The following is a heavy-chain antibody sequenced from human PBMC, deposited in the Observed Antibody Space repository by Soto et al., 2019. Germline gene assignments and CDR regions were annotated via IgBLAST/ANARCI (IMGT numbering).Heavy chain of an antibody. J-gene: IGHJ5*02. CDR2: IYYSGST. V-gene: IGHV4-61*01. Sequence: SETLSLTCTVSGGSVSSGSYYWSWIRQPPGKGLEWIGYIYYSGSTNYNPSLKSRVTISVDTSKNQFSLKLSSVTAADTAVYYCARTSYSSGRGNWFDPWGQGTLVTVSS. D-gene: IGHD6-25*01. CDR3: ARTSYSSGRGNWFDP. CDR1: GGSVSSGSYY.